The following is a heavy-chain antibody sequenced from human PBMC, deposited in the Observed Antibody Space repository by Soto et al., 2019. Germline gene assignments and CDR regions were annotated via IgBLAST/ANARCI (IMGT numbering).Heavy chain of an antibody. J-gene: IGHJ6*03. CDR1: GYTFTSYD. CDR3: ARGGSGYQLLSHYYYYMDV. V-gene: IGHV1-8*01. CDR2: MNPNSGNT. D-gene: IGHD2-2*01. Sequence: ASVKVSCKASGYTFTSYDINWVRQATGQGLEWMGWMNPNSGNTGYAQKFQGRVTMTRNTPISTAYMELSSLRSEDTAVYYCARGGSGYQLLSHYYYYMDVWGKGTTVTVSS.